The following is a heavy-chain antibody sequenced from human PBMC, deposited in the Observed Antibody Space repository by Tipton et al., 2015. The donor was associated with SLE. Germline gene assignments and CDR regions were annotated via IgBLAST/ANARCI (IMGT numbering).Heavy chain of an antibody. D-gene: IGHD6-19*01. V-gene: IGHV4-59*01. Sequence: TLSLTCTVSGGSISSYYWSWIRQPPGKGLEWIGYIYYSGSTNYNPSLKSRVTISVDTSKNQFSLKLSSVTAADTAVYYCARDGAGDAFDSGGQGTMVTVSS. CDR2: IYYSGST. CDR3: ARDGAGDAFDS. CDR1: GGSISSYY. J-gene: IGHJ3*02.